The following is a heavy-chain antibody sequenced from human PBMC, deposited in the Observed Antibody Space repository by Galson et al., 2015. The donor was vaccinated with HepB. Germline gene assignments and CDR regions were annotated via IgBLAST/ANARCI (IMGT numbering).Heavy chain of an antibody. Sequence: SLRLSCAASGFTFKTYAMSWVRQAPGKGLEWVSGISGSGDSTYYADSVKGRFTISRDNPKNTLYLRMNSLRADDTAVYYCTKRGSSGWFGGAQDTNWFDPWGQGALVTVSS. V-gene: IGHV3-23*01. CDR1: GFTFKTYA. J-gene: IGHJ5*02. CDR3: TKRGSSGWFGGAQDTNWFDP. D-gene: IGHD6-19*01. CDR2: ISGSGDST.